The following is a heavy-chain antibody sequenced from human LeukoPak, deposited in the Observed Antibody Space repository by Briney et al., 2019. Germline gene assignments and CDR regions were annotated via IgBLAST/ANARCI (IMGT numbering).Heavy chain of an antibody. J-gene: IGHJ4*02. Sequence: SVKVSCKASGYIFTTYAISWVRQAPGQGLEWMGGIIPIFGTANYAQKFQGRVTITADESTSTAYMELSSLRSEDTAVYYCAREENYGSGSYYYWGQGTLVTVSS. D-gene: IGHD3-10*01. CDR3: AREENYGSGSYYY. V-gene: IGHV1-69*13. CDR2: IIPIFGTA. CDR1: GYIFTTYA.